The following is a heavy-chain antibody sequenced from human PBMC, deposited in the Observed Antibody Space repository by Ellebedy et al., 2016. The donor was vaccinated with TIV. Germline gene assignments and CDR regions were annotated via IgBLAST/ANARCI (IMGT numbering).Heavy chain of an antibody. CDR3: AGSWGWRHEY. D-gene: IGHD1-26*01. J-gene: IGHJ4*02. CDR2: IKQDASET. Sequence: GESLKISXAASGFTFSSYWMNWVRQAPGKGLEWVGNIKQDASETLYVDSVKGRFTISRDNARNSLYLQINDLRAEDTAVYYCAGSWGWRHEYWGQGTLVTVSS. V-gene: IGHV3-7*01. CDR1: GFTFSSYW.